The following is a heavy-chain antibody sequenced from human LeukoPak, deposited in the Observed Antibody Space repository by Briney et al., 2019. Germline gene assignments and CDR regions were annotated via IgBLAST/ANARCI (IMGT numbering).Heavy chain of an antibody. CDR1: GFTFSSYA. J-gene: IGHJ5*02. D-gene: IGHD6-13*01. CDR2: ISATGGSK. V-gene: IGHV3-23*01. Sequence: PGGSLRLSCAASGFTFSSYAMAWVRQAPGKGLAWVSSISATGGSKSYADSVKAGISISRDNSKNSLYLQMNSLRAEDTAVYYCARGLYSSSWYSESPFDPWGQGTLVTVSS. CDR3: ARGLYSSSWYSESPFDP.